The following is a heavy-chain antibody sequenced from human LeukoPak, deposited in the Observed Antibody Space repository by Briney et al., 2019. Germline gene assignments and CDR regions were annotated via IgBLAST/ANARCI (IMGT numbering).Heavy chain of an antibody. CDR1: GGTFSSYA. J-gene: IGHJ3*02. CDR2: IIPIFGTA. D-gene: IGHD2-2*01. Sequence: SVKVSCKASGGTFSSYAISWVRQAPGQGLEWMGGIIPIFGTANYAQKFQGRVTITADESTSTVYMELSSLRSEDTAVYYCARDTPIDIVVVPAAAGDAFDIWGQGTMVTVSS. CDR3: ARDTPIDIVVVPAAAGDAFDI. V-gene: IGHV1-69*13.